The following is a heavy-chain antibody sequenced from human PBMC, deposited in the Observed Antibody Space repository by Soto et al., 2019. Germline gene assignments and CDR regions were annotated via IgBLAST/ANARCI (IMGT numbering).Heavy chain of an antibody. CDR2: IYYSGST. V-gene: IGHV4-30-4*02. CDR1: GGSISSGGYY. Sequence: SETLSLTCTVSGGSISSGGYYRIWIRQHPGKGLEWIGYIYYSGSTYYNPSLKSRVTISVDTSKNQFSLKLSSVSAADTAVYYFARPGTAPYYFDSWGQGTLVPVAS. J-gene: IGHJ4*02. CDR3: ARPGTAPYYFDS. D-gene: IGHD1-1*01.